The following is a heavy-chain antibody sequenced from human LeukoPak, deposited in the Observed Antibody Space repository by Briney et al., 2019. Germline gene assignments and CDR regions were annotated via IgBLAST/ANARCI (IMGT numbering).Heavy chain of an antibody. Sequence: SETLSLTCSVSGASVNNYFWAWIRQSAGRGLEWIGCVYPSGTTNYNPSLQSRVTMSVDTSKNQFSLRLKSVTAADTAIYYCARDHSSGWTAEFDFWGQGTLVTVSS. CDR2: VYPSGTT. D-gene: IGHD6-19*01. J-gene: IGHJ4*02. CDR1: GASVNNYF. V-gene: IGHV4-4*07. CDR3: ARDHSSGWTAEFDF.